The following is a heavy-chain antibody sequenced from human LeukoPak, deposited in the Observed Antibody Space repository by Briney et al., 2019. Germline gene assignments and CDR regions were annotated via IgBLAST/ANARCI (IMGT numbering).Heavy chain of an antibody. D-gene: IGHD6-19*01. CDR1: GFTFSSYA. CDR3: AKDWDSSGWYLGFDY. V-gene: IGHV3-23*01. J-gene: IGHJ4*02. Sequence: PGGSLRLSCAASGFTFSSYAMSWVRQAPGKGLEWVSAISGSGGSTYYADSVKGRFTISRDNSKNTVYLQMNSLRADDSAIYYCAKDWDSSGWYLGFDYWGQGTLVTVSS. CDR2: ISGSGGST.